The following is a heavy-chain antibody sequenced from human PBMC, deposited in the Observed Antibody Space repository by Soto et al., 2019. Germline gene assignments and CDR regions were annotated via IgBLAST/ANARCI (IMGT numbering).Heavy chain of an antibody. J-gene: IGHJ4*02. D-gene: IGHD2-8*02. CDR3: VKDRSDTWSFDY. V-gene: IGHV3-30*18. Sequence: QVQLVESGGGVVQPGRSLRLSCVASGFTFSSCAMHWVRQVPGKGLEWLAVVTHDGTLYPYADSVKGRFSISRDNSRMTLYLQMNGLRPEDTAVYYCVKDRSDTWSFDYWGQGTLVTVSS. CDR2: VTHDGTLY. CDR1: GFTFSSCA.